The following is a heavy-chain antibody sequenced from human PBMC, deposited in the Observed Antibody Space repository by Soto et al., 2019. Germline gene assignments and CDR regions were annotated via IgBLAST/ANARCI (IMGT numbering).Heavy chain of an antibody. Sequence: PSETLSLTCTVSGGSISYYYWGWIRQPPGKGLEWIGSIYYSVNTHYNPSLKSRVTISVDTSMNQFSLNLDSVTAVDSAVYYCVRGGYVHAFDYWGQGALVTFSS. V-gene: IGHV4-59*01. CDR3: VRGGYVHAFDY. J-gene: IGHJ4*02. CDR2: IYYSVNT. CDR1: GGSISYYY. D-gene: IGHD5-12*01.